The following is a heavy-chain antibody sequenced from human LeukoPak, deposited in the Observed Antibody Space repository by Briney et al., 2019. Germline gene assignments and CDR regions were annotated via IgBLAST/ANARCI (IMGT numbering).Heavy chain of an antibody. Sequence: PGGSLRLSCLASGFTFSRYWMSWVRQAPGKGLERVANIKTDGTAKNYLDSVQGRFTISRDNARNSLFLQMNSLRGEDTALYFCARERPAGASAFEIWGQGTRVTVSS. CDR3: ARERPAGASAFEI. CDR2: IKTDGTAK. CDR1: GFTFSRYW. J-gene: IGHJ3*02. V-gene: IGHV3-7*01.